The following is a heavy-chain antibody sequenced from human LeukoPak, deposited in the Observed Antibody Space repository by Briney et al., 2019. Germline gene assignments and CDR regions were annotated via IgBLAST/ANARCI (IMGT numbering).Heavy chain of an antibody. V-gene: IGHV1-69*13. Sequence: SEKVSCKASGGTFSSYAISGVRQAPGQGRAWMGGIIPIFGTANYAQKFQGRVTITADQSTRTAYIELSSLRSEATAVYYCARGAPTVNYYYYMDVWGKGATVTVSS. CDR2: IIPIFGTA. J-gene: IGHJ6*03. CDR3: ARGAPTVNYYYYMDV. CDR1: GGTFSSYA.